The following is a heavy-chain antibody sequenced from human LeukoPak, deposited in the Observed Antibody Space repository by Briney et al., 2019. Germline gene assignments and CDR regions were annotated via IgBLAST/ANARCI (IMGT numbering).Heavy chain of an antibody. CDR2: INSDGSST. D-gene: IGHD2-2*01. V-gene: IGHV3-74*01. J-gene: IGHJ5*02. CDR3: ARRYCSSTSCVNWFDP. CDR1: GFTFSSYW. Sequence: GGSLRLSCAASGFTFSSYWMHWVRQAPGKGLVWVSRINSDGSSTSYADSVKGRFTISRNNAKNTLYLQMNSLRVEDTAVYYCARRYCSSTSCVNWFDPWGQGTLVTVSS.